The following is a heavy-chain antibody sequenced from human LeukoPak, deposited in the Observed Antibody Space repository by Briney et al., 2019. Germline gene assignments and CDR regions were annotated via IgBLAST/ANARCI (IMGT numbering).Heavy chain of an antibody. D-gene: IGHD1-26*01. V-gene: IGHV3-30*02. CDR1: GFTLSSYG. CDR2: IRYDGSNK. J-gene: IGHJ4*02. CDR3: AKDLIVGATGYYFDY. Sequence: AGGSLRLSCAASGFTLSSYGMHWVRQAPGKGLEWVAFIRYDGSNKYYADSVKGRFTISRDNSKNTQYLQMNSLRAEDTAVYYCAKDLIVGATGYYFDYWGQGTLVTVSS.